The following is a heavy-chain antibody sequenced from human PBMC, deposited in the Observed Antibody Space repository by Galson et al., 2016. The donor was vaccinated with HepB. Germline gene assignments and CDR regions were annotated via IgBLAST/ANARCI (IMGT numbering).Heavy chain of an antibody. J-gene: IGHJ4*02. Sequence: SLRLSCAASGFTVSTNYMSWVRQAPGKGLEWVSVIYSSGSTYYADSVKGRFTFSRDNSKNTLYLQMNSLRPEDTAVYYCALGQGFLADSWGQGTLVTVSS. CDR1: GFTVSTNY. V-gene: IGHV3-53*01. CDR2: IYSSGST. CDR3: ALGQGFLADS.